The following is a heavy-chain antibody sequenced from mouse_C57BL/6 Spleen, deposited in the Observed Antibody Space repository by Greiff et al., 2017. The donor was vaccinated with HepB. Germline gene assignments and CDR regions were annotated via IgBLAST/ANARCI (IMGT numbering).Heavy chain of an antibody. CDR1: GFTFSDFY. V-gene: IGHV7-1*01. Sequence: EVHLVESGGGLVQSGRSLRLSCATSGFTFSDFYMEWVRQAPGKGLEWIAASRNKANDYTTEYSASVKGRFIVSRDTSQSILYLQMNALRAEDTAIYYCARDGPTGFAYWGQGTLVTVSA. CDR2: SRNKANDYTT. CDR3: ARDGPTGFAY. J-gene: IGHJ3*01.